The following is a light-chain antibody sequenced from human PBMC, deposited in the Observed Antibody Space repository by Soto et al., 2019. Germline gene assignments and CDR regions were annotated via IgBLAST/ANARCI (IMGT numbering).Light chain of an antibody. Sequence: DIQMTQSPSTLPASVGDGVTITCRASQSISSWLAWYQHKPGQAPKLLIYDASSLESGVPSRFTGSGSETEFTLTISSLQPDDFATYSCQQYETYSRTFGQGTRVEVK. CDR3: QQYETYSRT. CDR2: DAS. V-gene: IGKV1-5*01. CDR1: QSISSW. J-gene: IGKJ1*01.